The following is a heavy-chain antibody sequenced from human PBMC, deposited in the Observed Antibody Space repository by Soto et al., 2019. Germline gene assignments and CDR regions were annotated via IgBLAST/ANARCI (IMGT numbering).Heavy chain of an antibody. V-gene: IGHV3-23*01. D-gene: IGHD3-3*01. CDR2: MSGAGRSS. CDR1: GFTFSSYA. J-gene: IGHJ4*02. CDR3: AKGPIFGVENIYDY. Sequence: GGSLRLSCAASGFTFSSYAMSWVRQAPGKGLEWVSSMSGAGRSSYDADSVKGRFAISRDNSKNTLYLQMNNLRAEDTALYYCAKGPIFGVENIYDYWGQGTLVTVSS.